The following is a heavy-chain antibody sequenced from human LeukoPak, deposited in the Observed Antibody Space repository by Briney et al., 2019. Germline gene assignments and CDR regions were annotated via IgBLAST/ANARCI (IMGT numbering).Heavy chain of an antibody. D-gene: IGHD4-17*01. V-gene: IGHV4-59*01. CDR1: GGSISSYY. CDR2: IYYSGST. Sequence: SETLSLTCTVSGGSISSYYWSWIRQPPGKGPEWIGYIYYSGSTNCNPSLKSRVTISVDTSKNQFSLKLSSVTAADTAVYYCARDYGADWYFDLWGRGTLVTVSS. CDR3: ARDYGADWYFDL. J-gene: IGHJ2*01.